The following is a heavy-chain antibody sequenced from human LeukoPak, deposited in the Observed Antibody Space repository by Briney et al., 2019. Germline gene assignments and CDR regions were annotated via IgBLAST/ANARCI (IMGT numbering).Heavy chain of an antibody. J-gene: IGHJ4*02. V-gene: IGHV4-4*07. CDR3: VREGTALFDY. Sequence: SENLSLTCSVSGGSISGFYWSWIRQPAGKGLEWIGRIYSRGNTNYNPSLRSRVTMSVDASKNQFSLRLRSVTAADTAIYYCVREGTALFDYWGQGTLVTVSS. D-gene: IGHD1-7*01. CDR1: GGSISGFY. CDR2: IYSRGNT.